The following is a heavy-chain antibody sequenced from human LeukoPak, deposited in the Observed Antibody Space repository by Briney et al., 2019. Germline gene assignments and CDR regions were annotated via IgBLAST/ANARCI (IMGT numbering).Heavy chain of an antibody. CDR2: INPDGSSA. D-gene: IGHD6-13*01. CDR3: ATPGIRDQYDFDR. CDR1: RFTLSSYW. Sequence: GGSLRLSCAASRFTLSSYWMHWVRQAPGKGLVWVSRINPDGSSATYADSVKGRFTISRDNVKNTVYLQMNSLRAEGTAVYYCATPGIRDQYDFDRWGQGTLVIVSS. J-gene: IGHJ4*02. V-gene: IGHV3-74*03.